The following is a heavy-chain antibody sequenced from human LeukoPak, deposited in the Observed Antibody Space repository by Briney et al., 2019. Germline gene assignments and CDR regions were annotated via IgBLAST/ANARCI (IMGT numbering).Heavy chain of an antibody. CDR3: ARLYYSAMDV. J-gene: IGHJ6*02. CDR2: IYSGGST. CDR1: GFTVSTNY. V-gene: IGHV3-66*04. Sequence: PGGSLRLSCAASGFTVSTNYMIWVRQAPGKGLGWVSVIYSGGSTYYADSVKGRCTISRDNSKNTLLLQMNSLRAEDTAVYYCARLYYSAMDVWGQGTTVTVSS.